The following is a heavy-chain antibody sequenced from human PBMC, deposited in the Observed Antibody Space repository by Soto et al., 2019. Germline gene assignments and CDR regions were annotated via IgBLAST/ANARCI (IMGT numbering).Heavy chain of an antibody. CDR1: GFTLSSYK. J-gene: IGHJ5*02. CDR3: ARDRHPLAGPNWFDP. V-gene: IGHV3-48*03. Sequence: EVQLVESGGGLVQPGGSLRLSCAASGFTLSSYKMNWVRQAPGKGLEWVSYSSSSGSTIDYADSVKGRFTISRDNAKNSLYLQMNSLRAEDTAVYYCARDRHPLAGPNWFDPWGQGTLVTVSS. D-gene: IGHD6-6*01. CDR2: SSSSGSTI.